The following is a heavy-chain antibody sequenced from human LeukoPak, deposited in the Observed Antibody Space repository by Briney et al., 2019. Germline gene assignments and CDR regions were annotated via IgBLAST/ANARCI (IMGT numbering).Heavy chain of an antibody. V-gene: IGHV1-2*02. J-gene: IGHJ3*02. CDR3: AGGYSYDDAFDI. CDR2: INPNSGGT. Sequence: GASVKVSCTASGYTFSGYYMHWVRQAPGQGLEWMGWINPNSGGTNYAQKFQGRITMTRDTSISTAYMELSRLRSDDTAVYYCAGGYSYDDAFDIWGQGTMVTVSS. D-gene: IGHD5-18*01. CDR1: GYTFSGYY.